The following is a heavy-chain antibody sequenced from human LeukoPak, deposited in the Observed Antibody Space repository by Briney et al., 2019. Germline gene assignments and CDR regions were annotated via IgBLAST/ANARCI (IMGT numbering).Heavy chain of an antibody. CDR1: GYTFSNYG. J-gene: IGHJ5*02. D-gene: IGHD6-13*01. CDR3: VRSGRSWYDWSDP. Sequence: ASVKVSCKASGYTFSNYGINWLRQAPGQGLEWMGWISDYNSNRNYVQKFQGRFTLTADTSSSTAYMELRSLTSDDTATYYCVRSGRSWYDWSDPWGQGTQVTVSA. V-gene: IGHV1-18*01. CDR2: ISDYNSNR.